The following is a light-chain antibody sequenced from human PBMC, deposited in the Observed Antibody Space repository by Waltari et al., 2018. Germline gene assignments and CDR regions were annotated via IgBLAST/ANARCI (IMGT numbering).Light chain of an antibody. V-gene: IGLV3-1*01. J-gene: IGLJ2*01. CDR3: QAWDSRV. CDR1: KLGDKY. Sequence: SYELTQPTSVSVSPGQTASITCPGDKLGDKYACWYQQKPGQSPVLVIYQDSKRPSGIPERFSGSNSGNTATLTISGTQAMDEADYYCQAWDSRVFGGGTKLTVL. CDR2: QDS.